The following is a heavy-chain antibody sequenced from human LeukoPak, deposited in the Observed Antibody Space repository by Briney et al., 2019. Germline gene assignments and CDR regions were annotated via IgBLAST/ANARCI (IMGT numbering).Heavy chain of an antibody. V-gene: IGHV3-9*01. CDR2: ISWNSNNI. CDR1: GFTFDDYA. J-gene: IGHJ4*02. CDR3: AKDKGYGSGSYYSFDY. D-gene: IGHD3-10*01. Sequence: PGGSLRLSCAASGFTFDDYAMHWVRQAPGKGLEWVSGISWNSNNIGYADSVKGRFTISRDNAKNSLYLQMNSLRAEDTALYYCAKDKGYGSGSYYSFDYWGQGTLATVSS.